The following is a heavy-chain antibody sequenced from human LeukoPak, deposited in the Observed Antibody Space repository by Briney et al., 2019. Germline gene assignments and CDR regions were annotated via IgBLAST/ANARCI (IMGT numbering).Heavy chain of an antibody. CDR3: ARQITMVRGVIILDY. V-gene: IGHV5-51*01. CDR1: GYSFTNYW. D-gene: IGHD3-10*01. CDR2: IYPGDSDT. J-gene: IGHJ4*02. Sequence: MPGESLKISCKGSGYSFTNYWIGWVRQMPGKGLEWMGIIYPGDSDTRYSPSFQGQVTISADKSISTAYLQWSSLKASDTAMYYCARQITMVRGVIILDYWGQGTLVTVSS.